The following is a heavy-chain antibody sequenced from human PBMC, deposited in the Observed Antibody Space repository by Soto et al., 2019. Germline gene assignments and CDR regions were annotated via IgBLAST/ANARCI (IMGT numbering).Heavy chain of an antibody. CDR1: GGSISSYY. CDR2: IYYSGST. Sequence: SENLSLTCTVSGGSISSYYWSWIRQPPGKGLEWIGYIYYSGSTNYNPSLKSRVTISVDTSKNQFSLRLSSVTAADTAVYYCARADSSGYWAYYYGMDVCGQGTTVTVSS. D-gene: IGHD3-22*01. V-gene: IGHV4-59*01. CDR3: ARADSSGYWAYYYGMDV. J-gene: IGHJ6*02.